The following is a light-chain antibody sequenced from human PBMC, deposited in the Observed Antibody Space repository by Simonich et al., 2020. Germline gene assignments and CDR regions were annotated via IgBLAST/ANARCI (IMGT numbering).Light chain of an antibody. CDR1: SSDVGGYNY. V-gene: IGLV2-14*01. Sequence: QSALTQPASVSGAPGQSITISCTGTSSDVGGYNYVSWYQQHPGKAPKIMIYDFIKRPAGVSNRFSGSKSGNTASLTISGLQAEDEADYYCSSYTSSSTVVFGGGTKLTVL. J-gene: IGLJ2*01. CDR3: SSYTSSSTVV. CDR2: DFI.